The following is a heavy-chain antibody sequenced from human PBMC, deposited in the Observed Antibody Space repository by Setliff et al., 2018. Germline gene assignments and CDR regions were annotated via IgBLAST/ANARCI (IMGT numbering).Heavy chain of an antibody. CDR1: GFSFSDNY. CDR3: ASDNTLFGVVITGSWFDP. Sequence: PGESLKISCAASGFSFSDNYMSWIRQAPGKGLEWVAYISSSGISIDYADSVKGRFIISRDNAKNSLSLQMNSLRVEDTAVYYCASDNTLFGVVITGSWFDPWGQGTLVTVSS. D-gene: IGHD3-3*01. CDR2: ISSSGISI. J-gene: IGHJ5*02. V-gene: IGHV3-11*04.